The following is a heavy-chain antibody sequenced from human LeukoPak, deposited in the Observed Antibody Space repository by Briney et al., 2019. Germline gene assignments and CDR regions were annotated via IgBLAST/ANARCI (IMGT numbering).Heavy chain of an antibody. D-gene: IGHD7-27*01. Sequence: GGSLRLSCAASGFTFSYYWMNWVRQAPGKGLEWVANIKQDGSEKYYVDSVKGRFTISVDNAKNSLYLQLNSLKAEDTAVYYCARDFSHLLGRVDAFDIWAQGTMVTVSS. CDR3: ARDFSHLLGRVDAFDI. CDR1: GFTFSYYW. V-gene: IGHV3-7*01. CDR2: IKQDGSEK. J-gene: IGHJ3*02.